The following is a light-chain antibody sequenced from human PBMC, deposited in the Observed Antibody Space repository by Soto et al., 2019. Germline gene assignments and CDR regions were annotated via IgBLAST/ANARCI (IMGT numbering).Light chain of an antibody. J-gene: IGKJ4*01. CDR2: DAS. V-gene: IGKV1-5*01. CDR3: QQYNSYSGVT. CDR1: QSISSW. Sequence: DIQMTQSPSTLSASVGDRVTITCRASQSISSWLAWYQQKPGKAPKLLIYDASSLESGVPSRFSGSGSGTEFTLTISSLQPDDFATYYCQQYNSYSGVTFGGGTKVEI.